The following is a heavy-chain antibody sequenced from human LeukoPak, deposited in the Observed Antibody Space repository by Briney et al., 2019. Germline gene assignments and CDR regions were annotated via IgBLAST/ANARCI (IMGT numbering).Heavy chain of an antibody. CDR1: GYTFTSYG. J-gene: IGHJ4*02. CDR3: ARGPIAAASTGNRNEDY. CDR2: ISAYNGNT. Sequence: ASVKVSCKASGYTFTSYGISWVRQAPGQGLEWMGWISAYNGNTNYAQKLQGRVTMTTDTSTSTAYMELRSLRSDDTAVYYCARGPIAAASTGNRNEDYWGQGTLVTVSS. V-gene: IGHV1-18*01. D-gene: IGHD6-13*01.